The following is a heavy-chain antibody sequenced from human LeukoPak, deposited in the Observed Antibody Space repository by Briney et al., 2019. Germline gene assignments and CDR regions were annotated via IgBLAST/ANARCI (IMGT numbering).Heavy chain of an antibody. Sequence: SETLSLTCTVSGGSIRNYYWSWIRQPPGKGLEWIGYVYHTGNTKYNPSLESRATISIDTSKNQFSLKLSSVTAADSAVYYCAKGDGSGSYFDYWGQGTLVTVS. CDR1: GGSIRNYY. D-gene: IGHD3-10*01. CDR2: VYHTGNT. CDR3: AKGDGSGSYFDY. V-gene: IGHV4-59*01. J-gene: IGHJ4*02.